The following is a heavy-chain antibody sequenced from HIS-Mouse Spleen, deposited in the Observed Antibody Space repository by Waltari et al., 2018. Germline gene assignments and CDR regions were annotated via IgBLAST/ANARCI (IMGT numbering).Heavy chain of an antibody. CDR3: ARGAPYCSGGSCYPKYYFDY. D-gene: IGHD2-15*01. V-gene: IGHV4-30-4*01. J-gene: IGHJ4*02. Sequence: QVQLQESGPGLVKPSQTLSLTCTVSGGSISSGDYYWSWIRQPPGKGLEWIGYIYFSGSTYHHPSLKGRVTRSVDTSKNQFSLKLSSVTAADTAVYYCARGAPYCSGGSCYPKYYFDYWGQGTLVTVSS. CDR1: GGSISSGDYY. CDR2: IYFSGST.